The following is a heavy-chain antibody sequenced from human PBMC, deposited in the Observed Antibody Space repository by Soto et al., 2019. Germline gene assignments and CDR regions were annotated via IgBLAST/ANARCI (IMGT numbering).Heavy chain of an antibody. D-gene: IGHD1-26*01. CDR3: AIPSGSYRHFDY. V-gene: IGHV4-61*07. Sequence: RQSPGKGLEYIGYVYNGNTNYNPSLNSRVTISVDTSKNQFSLKLSSVTAADTAVYYCAIPSGSYRHFDYWGQGTLVTVSS. CDR2: VYNGNT. J-gene: IGHJ4*02.